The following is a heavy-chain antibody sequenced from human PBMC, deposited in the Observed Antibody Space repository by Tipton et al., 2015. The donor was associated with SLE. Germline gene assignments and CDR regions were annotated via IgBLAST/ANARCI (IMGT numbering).Heavy chain of an antibody. Sequence: LRLSCTASGFTFGDYAMSWFRQAPGKGLEWIGEINHSGSTNYNPSLKSRVTISVDTSKNQFSLKLSSVTAADTAVYYCARGDPSSSSIGYWGQGTPVTVSS. D-gene: IGHD6-6*01. CDR3: ARGDPSSSSIGY. J-gene: IGHJ4*02. V-gene: IGHV4-34*09. CDR1: GFTFGDYA. CDR2: INHSGST.